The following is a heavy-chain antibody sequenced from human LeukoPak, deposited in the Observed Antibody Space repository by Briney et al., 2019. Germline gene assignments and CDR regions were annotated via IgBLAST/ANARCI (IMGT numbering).Heavy chain of an antibody. CDR2: IYYSGST. D-gene: IGHD6-19*01. V-gene: IGHV4-59*12. J-gene: IGHJ5*02. CDR1: GGSISSYY. Sequence: ETLSLTCTVSGGSISSYYWSWIRQPPGKGLEWIGYIYYSGSTNYNPSLKSRVTISVDTSKNQFSLKLSSVTAADTAVYYCARRVGLGPNWFDPWGQGTLVTVSS. CDR3: ARRVGLGPNWFDP.